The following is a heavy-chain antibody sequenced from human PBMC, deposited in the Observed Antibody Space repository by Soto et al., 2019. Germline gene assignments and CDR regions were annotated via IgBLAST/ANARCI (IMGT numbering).Heavy chain of an antibody. Sequence: PSETLSLTCTVSGGSISSYYWSWIRQPPGKGLEWIGYIYYSGSTNYNPSLKSRVTISVDTSKNQFSLKLSSVTAADTAVYYCARLGDRGVPGLDPWGQGTLVTVSS. D-gene: IGHD3-10*01. CDR1: GGSISSYY. CDR2: IYYSGST. J-gene: IGHJ5*02. V-gene: IGHV4-59*08. CDR3: ARLGDRGVPGLDP.